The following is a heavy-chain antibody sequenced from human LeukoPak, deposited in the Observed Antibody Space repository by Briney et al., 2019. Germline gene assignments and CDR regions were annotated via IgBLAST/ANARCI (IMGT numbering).Heavy chain of an antibody. D-gene: IGHD3-22*01. CDR3: ARRSGVLDSRDSRYYFDH. CDR2: IYYSGST. Sequence: SQTLSLTCIVSGGSISSPYWSWICQPPGKGLEYIGYIYYSGSTDYNPSLKSRVTISLDTSKNKFSLNLTSVTAADTAVYYCARRSGVLDSRDSRYYFDHWGQGTLVTVSS. J-gene: IGHJ4*02. V-gene: IGHV4-59*11. CDR1: GGSISSPY.